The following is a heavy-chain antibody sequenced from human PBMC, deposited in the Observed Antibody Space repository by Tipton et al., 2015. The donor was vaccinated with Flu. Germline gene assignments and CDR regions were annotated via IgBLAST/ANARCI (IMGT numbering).Heavy chain of an antibody. V-gene: IGHV4-4*07. J-gene: IGHJ5*01. CDR1: GYSISSNY. Sequence: TLSLTYTVSGYSISSNYWDWIRQPAGKELEWIGRIFVGGGTNYNPSLRGRVSMSADTYKNEISLRLTSVTAADTAVYYCAREQSGSQSHLVAWGHGTLVTVSS. D-gene: IGHD1-26*01. CDR2: IFVGGGT. CDR3: AREQSGSQSHLVA.